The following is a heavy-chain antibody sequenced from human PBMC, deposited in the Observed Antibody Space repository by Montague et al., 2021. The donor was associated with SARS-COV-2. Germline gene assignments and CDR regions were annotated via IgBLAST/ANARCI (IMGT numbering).Heavy chain of an antibody. J-gene: IGHJ4*02. CDR1: GFTFSSYA. V-gene: IGHV3-23*01. CDR3: AKGGERITMIVVVITLADFDY. D-gene: IGHD3-22*01. CDR2: ISDSGGST. Sequence: SLRLSCAASGFTFSSYALSWVRHSPGKGLELVSGISDSGGSTYYADSVKVRFTISRDNSKNTLYLQMNSLIAEDTAVYYCAKGGERITMIVVVITLADFDYWGQGTLVTVSS.